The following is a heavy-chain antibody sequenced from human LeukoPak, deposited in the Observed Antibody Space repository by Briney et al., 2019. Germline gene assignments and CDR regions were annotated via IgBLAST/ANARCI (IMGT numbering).Heavy chain of an antibody. J-gene: IGHJ4*02. CDR3: AKDRSSGSYYSLDY. V-gene: IGHV3-30*04. D-gene: IGHD3-10*01. CDR1: GFTFSSYA. Sequence: PGGSLRLSCAASGFTFSSYAMHWVRQAPGKGLEWVAVISYDGSNKYYADSVKGRFTISRDNSKNTLYLQMNSLRAEDTAVYYCAKDRSSGSYYSLDYWGQGTLVTVSS. CDR2: ISYDGSNK.